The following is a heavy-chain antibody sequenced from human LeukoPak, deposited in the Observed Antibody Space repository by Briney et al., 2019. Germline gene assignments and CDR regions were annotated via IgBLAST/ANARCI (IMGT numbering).Heavy chain of an antibody. CDR2: ISSSGSTI. Sequence: GGSLRLSCAASGFTFSSFEMNWVRQAPGKGLEWVSYISSSGSTIYYADSVKGRFTLSRDNSKNTLYLQMNSLRAEDTALYYCAKGYGWEASYYYYYMDGWGNGTTVTVSS. V-gene: IGHV3-48*03. CDR3: AKGYGWEASYYYYYMDG. CDR1: GFTFSSFE. D-gene: IGHD1-26*01. J-gene: IGHJ6*03.